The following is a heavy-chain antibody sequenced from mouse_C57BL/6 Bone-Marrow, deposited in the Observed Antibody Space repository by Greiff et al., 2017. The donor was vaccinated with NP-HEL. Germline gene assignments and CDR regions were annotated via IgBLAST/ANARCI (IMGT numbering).Heavy chain of an antibody. Sequence: QVQLQQSGAELARPGASVKLSCKASGYTFTSYGISWVKQRTGQGLEWIGEIYPRSGNTYYNEKFKGKATLTADKSSSTAYMELRSLTSEDSAVYFCARGPVVATDFDYWGQGTTLTVSS. CDR2: IYPRSGNT. CDR1: GYTFTSYG. V-gene: IGHV1-81*01. D-gene: IGHD1-1*01. J-gene: IGHJ2*01. CDR3: ARGPVVATDFDY.